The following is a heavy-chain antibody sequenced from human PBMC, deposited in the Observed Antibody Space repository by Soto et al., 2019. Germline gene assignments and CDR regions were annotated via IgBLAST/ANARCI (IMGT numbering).Heavy chain of an antibody. CDR3: ARDRDYDILTGYSPYYFDY. V-gene: IGHV3-48*02. J-gene: IGHJ4*02. CDR2: ISSSSSTI. Sequence: GGSLRLSCAASGFTFSSYSMNWVRQAPGKGLEWVSYISSSSSTIYYADSVKGRFTISRDNAKNSLYLQMNSLRDEDTAVYYCARDRDYDILTGYSPYYFDYWGQGTLVTVSS. D-gene: IGHD3-9*01. CDR1: GFTFSSYS.